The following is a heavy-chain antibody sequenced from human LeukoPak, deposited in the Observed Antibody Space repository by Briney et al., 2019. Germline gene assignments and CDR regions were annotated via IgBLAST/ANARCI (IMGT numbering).Heavy chain of an antibody. CDR3: ASDCSSTSCQGVN. J-gene: IGHJ4*02. D-gene: IGHD2-2*01. V-gene: IGHV4-39*07. CDR1: GGSISSSSYY. CDR2: INHSGST. Sequence: SETLSLTCTVSGGSISSSSYYWGWIRQPPGKGLEWIGEINHSGSTYYNPSLKSRVTISVDTSKNQFSLKLSSVTAADTAVYYCASDCSSTSCQGVNWGQGTLVTVSS.